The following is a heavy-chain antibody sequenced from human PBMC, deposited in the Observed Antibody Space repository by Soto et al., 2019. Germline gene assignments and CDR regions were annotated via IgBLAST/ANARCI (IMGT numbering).Heavy chain of an antibody. V-gene: IGHV3-30-3*01. D-gene: IGHD3-16*01. CDR1: GFTFSSYA. J-gene: IGHJ4*02. CDR3: ARVTFGSFYQDS. CDR2: ISYDGSTK. Sequence: GGSLRLSCAASGFTFSSYAMNWVRQAPGKGLEWVAIISYDGSTKYYADSVKGRFTISRDNAKNSLSLQMNSLRAEDTAVYYCARVTFGSFYQDSWGQGTLVTVSS.